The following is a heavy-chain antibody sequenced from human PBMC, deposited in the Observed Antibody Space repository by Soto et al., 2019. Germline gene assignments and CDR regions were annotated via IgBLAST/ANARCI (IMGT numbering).Heavy chain of an antibody. CDR2: IIDSGAST. J-gene: IGHJ6*02. D-gene: IGHD1-26*01. V-gene: IGHV3-23*01. CDR1: GFTFSSCA. Sequence: GGSLILSCAASGFTFSSCAMGWVRQAPGKGLEWVSDIIDSGASTYYADAVKGRFTISRDNSKSTLFLQMDSLRAEDTAVYYCGKGRSYSYYYCVDVWGQGTTVTGS. CDR3: GKGRSYSYYYCVDV.